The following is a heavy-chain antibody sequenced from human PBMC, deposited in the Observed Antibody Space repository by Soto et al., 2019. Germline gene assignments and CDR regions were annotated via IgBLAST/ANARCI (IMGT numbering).Heavy chain of an antibody. CDR1: GFTFSSYA. Sequence: PGGSLRLSCAASGFTFSSYAMSWVRQAPGKGLEWVSAISGSGGSTSYADSVKGRFTISRDNSKNTLYLQMNSLRAEDTAVYYCAKDRTGGYGPSLRNAFDIWGQGTMVTVSS. CDR2: ISGSGGST. CDR3: AKDRTGGYGPSLRNAFDI. V-gene: IGHV3-23*01. D-gene: IGHD5-12*01. J-gene: IGHJ3*02.